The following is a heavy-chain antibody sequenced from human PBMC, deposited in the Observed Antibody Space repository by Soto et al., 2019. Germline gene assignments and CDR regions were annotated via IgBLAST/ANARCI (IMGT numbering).Heavy chain of an antibody. Sequence: QAQLVQSGAEVRKPGSSVRVSCKSSGGRFNTYVITWVRQAPGQGLECMGGIIPVYRTTMYAQHFEDRVTIPADDSTSTACMEVSSLRSEDTAVYYCARGDSRGYYMDVWGQGTTVTVSS. CDR3: ARGDSRGYYMDV. CDR2: IIPVYRTT. V-gene: IGHV1-69*12. D-gene: IGHD3-10*01. J-gene: IGHJ6*03. CDR1: GGRFNTYV.